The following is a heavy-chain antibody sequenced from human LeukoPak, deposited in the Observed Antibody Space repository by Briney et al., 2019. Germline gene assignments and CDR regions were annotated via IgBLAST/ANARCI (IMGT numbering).Heavy chain of an antibody. CDR1: AGTFSDYY. J-gene: IGHJ5*02. CDR3: ARDYVGDNWFDP. V-gene: IGHV1-2*02. D-gene: IGHD3-16*01. CDR2: ISPNSVGT. Sequence: SVKHSSKASAGTFSDYYMLCGRQAAGQELEGMGWISPNSVGTNYAQKFQGRVTMTRDTSISTAYMELSRLRSDDTAVYYCARDYVGDNWFDPWGQGTLVTVSS.